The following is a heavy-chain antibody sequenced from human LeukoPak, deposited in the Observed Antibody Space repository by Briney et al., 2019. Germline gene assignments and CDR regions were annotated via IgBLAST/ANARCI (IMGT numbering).Heavy chain of an antibody. J-gene: IGHJ4*02. D-gene: IGHD3-10*01. CDR1: GFTFGSYS. CDR3: ARGGYGSGSYTYFDY. CDR2: ISSSSSYI. V-gene: IGHV3-21*04. Sequence: GGSLRLSCAASGFTFGSYSMNWVREAPGKGVEWVSSISSSSSYIYYADSVKGRFTISRDNSKNTLYLQMNSLRAEDTAVYYCARGGYGSGSYTYFDYWGQGTLVTVSS.